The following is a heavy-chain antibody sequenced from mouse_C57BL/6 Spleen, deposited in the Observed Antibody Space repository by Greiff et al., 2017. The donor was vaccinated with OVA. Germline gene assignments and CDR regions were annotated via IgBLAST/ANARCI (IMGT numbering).Heavy chain of an antibody. J-gene: IGHJ2*01. CDR3: AKNSGNSDYFDY. Sequence: VMLVESGPGLVQPSQSLSITCTVSGFSLTSYGVHWVRQPPGKGLEWLGVIWSGGSTDYNAAFISRLSISKDNSKSQVFFKMNSLQADDTAIYYCAKNSGNSDYFDYWGQGTTLTVSS. D-gene: IGHD2-1*01. V-gene: IGHV2-4*01. CDR1: GFSLTSYG. CDR2: IWSGGST.